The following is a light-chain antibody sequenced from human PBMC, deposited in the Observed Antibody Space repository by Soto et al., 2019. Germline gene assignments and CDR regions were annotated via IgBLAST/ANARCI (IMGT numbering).Light chain of an antibody. Sequence: QSALAQPASVSGSPGQSMTISCTGTSSDVGGYNYVSWYQQHPGKAPKLMIYDVSNRPSGVSNRFSGSKSGNTASLTISGLQAEDEADYYCSSYTSSSIRFYGFGTGTKVTVL. CDR3: SSYTSSSIRFYG. CDR1: SSDVGGYNY. J-gene: IGLJ1*01. CDR2: DVS. V-gene: IGLV2-14*01.